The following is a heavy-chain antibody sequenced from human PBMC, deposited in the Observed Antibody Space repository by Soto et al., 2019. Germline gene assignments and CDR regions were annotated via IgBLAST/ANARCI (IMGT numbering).Heavy chain of an antibody. CDR2: IKSKTDGGTT. CDR1: GFTFSNAW. V-gene: IGHV3-15*01. D-gene: IGHD3-10*01. CDR3: TTGMVRDNYYGMDV. J-gene: IGHJ6*02. Sequence: EVQLVESGGGLVKPGGSLRLSCAASGFTFSNAWMSWVRQAPGKGLEWVGRIKSKTDGGTTDYAGPVKGRFTMSREDSKSTLYLQMNSLKTEDTAVYYCTTGMVRDNYYGMDVWGQGTTVTVSS.